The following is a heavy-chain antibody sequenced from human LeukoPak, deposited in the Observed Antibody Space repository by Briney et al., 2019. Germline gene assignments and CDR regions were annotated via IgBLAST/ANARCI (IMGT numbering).Heavy chain of an antibody. D-gene: IGHD6-19*01. CDR2: ISHNDDIT. V-gene: IGHV3-23*01. Sequence: GGSLRLSCAASGFTFRNYAMSWVRQAPGKGLEWVSVISHNDDITRYADSVKGRFTISRDNSKSSLYLQMNSLRAEDTAVYYCARRGPYSSGWCGGYYYGMDVWGQGTTVTVSS. CDR3: ARRGPYSSGWCGGYYYGMDV. J-gene: IGHJ6*02. CDR1: GFTFRNYA.